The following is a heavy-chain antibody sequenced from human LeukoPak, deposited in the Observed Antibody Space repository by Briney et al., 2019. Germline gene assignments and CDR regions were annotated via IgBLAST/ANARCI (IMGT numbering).Heavy chain of an antibody. J-gene: IGHJ4*02. D-gene: IGHD6-13*01. CDR3: ASGKQLALFDY. CDR2: ISSTGAYI. CDR1: GFTFSGYS. V-gene: IGHV3-21*01. Sequence: AGGSLRLSCAASGFTFSGYSMNWVRQAPGKGLEWVSPISSTGAYIYYANSVKGRLTISRDNAKNSLFLQMNSLRAEDTAVYYCASGKQLALFDYWGQGTLVTVSS.